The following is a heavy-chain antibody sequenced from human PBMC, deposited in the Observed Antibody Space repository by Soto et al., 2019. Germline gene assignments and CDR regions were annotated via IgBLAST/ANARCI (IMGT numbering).Heavy chain of an antibody. CDR1: GFIFSSYG. CDR3: AKEVHCGGGSCSWSEGFDY. J-gene: IGHJ4*02. V-gene: IGHV3-30*18. Sequence: QVQLVESGGGVVQPGRSLRLSCAASGFIFSSYGMHWVRQAPGKGLERVAVISYEGSHTYYADSVKGRFTITRDNSKNKLYLQMNSLVPEDTAVYYCAKEVHCGGGSCSWSEGFDYWGQGTLLTVSS. CDR2: ISYEGSHT. D-gene: IGHD2-15*01.